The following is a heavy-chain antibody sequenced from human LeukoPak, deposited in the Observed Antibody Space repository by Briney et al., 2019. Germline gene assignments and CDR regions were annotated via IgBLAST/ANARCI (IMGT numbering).Heavy chain of an antibody. CDR1: GFTFNNYW. CDR3: ARGRGTDY. CDR2: IKQDRSEK. Sequence: PGGSLRLSCTASGFTFNNYWMTWVRQVPGKGLEWVANIKQDRSEKYYVDSVKGRFTISRDNAKNSLYLQMNSLRAEDTAVYYCARGRGTDYWGQGTLVTVSS. V-gene: IGHV3-7*04. J-gene: IGHJ4*02.